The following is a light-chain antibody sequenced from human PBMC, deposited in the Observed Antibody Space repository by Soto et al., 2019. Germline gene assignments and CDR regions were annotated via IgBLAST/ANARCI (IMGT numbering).Light chain of an antibody. CDR1: QSFSSSY. CDR3: QQYGTSPRT. J-gene: IGKJ1*01. Sequence: EIVLAPSPGTLSLSPGERATLSCRASQSFSSSYLAWYQQKPGQAPRLLIYETSSRATGIPDRFSSSGSQTDFTLTISRLEPEDFAVYYCQQYGTSPRTFGQGTQGGY. V-gene: IGKV3-20*01. CDR2: ETS.